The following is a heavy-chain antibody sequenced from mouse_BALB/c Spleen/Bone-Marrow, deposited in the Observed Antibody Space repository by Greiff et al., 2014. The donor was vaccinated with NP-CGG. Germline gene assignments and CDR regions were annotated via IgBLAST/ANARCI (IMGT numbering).Heavy chain of an antibody. Sequence: EVQLVESGAELVKPGASVNLSCTASGFNIKDTYMHWVKQRPEQGLEWIGWIDPANGNAKYDPNFQDKATITADTSSNTSYLHLSSLTSEDTAVYYYTSGDPLYAMDYWGQGTSVTVSS. CDR3: TSGDPLYAMDY. J-gene: IGHJ4*01. V-gene: IGHV14-3*02. CDR2: IDPANGNA. CDR1: GFNIKDTY.